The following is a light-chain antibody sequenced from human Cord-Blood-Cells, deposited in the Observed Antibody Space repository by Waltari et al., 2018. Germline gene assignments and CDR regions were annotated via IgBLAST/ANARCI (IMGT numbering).Light chain of an antibody. CDR3: QQYGSSPLT. CDR1: QSVSSSY. CDR2: GAS. Sequence: EIVLTHSPGTLSLSPGERATLSCRASQSVSSSYLAWYQQKPGQAPRLLIYGASSRATGIPDRFSGSGSGTDFTLTISRLDPEDFAVYYCQQYGSSPLTFGGGTKVEIK. V-gene: IGKV3-20*01. J-gene: IGKJ4*01.